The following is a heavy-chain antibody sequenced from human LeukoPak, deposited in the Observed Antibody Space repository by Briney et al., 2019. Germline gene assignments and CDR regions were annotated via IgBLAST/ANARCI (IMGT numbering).Heavy chain of an antibody. Sequence: ASVKVSCKVSGYTLTELSMHWVRQAPGKGLEWMGGFDPEDGETIYAQKSQGRVTMTEDTSTDTAYMERSSLRSEDTAVYYCATVDCSSTSCPGIVNWFDPWGQGTLVTVSS. J-gene: IGHJ5*02. CDR1: GYTLTELS. CDR2: FDPEDGET. CDR3: ATVDCSSTSCPGIVNWFDP. D-gene: IGHD2-2*01. V-gene: IGHV1-24*01.